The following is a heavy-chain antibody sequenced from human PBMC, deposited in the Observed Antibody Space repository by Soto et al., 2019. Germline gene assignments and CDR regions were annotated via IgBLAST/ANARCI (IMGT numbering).Heavy chain of an antibody. Sequence: ASVKVSCKASGYTFTTYGISWVRQAPGQGLEWMGWISAYNGNTNYAQKVQGRVTMTTDTSTSTAYMELRSLRSDDTAVYYCAREYSSSLYYYGMDAWGQGTTVTVSS. V-gene: IGHV1-18*01. CDR1: GYTFTTYG. CDR3: AREYSSSLYYYGMDA. J-gene: IGHJ6*02. CDR2: ISAYNGNT. D-gene: IGHD6-6*01.